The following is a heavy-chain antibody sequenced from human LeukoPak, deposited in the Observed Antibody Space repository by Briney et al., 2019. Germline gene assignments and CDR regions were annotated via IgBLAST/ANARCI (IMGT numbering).Heavy chain of an antibody. CDR1: GFTFSSYA. CDR3: AKWGDYDVLTGYYVSDY. J-gene: IGHJ4*02. V-gene: IGHV3-23*01. Sequence: PGGSLRLSCAASGFTFSSYAMSWVRQAPGKGLEWVSAITGGGSGIYYADSMKSRLTISRDNSKNTLYLQINSLRAEDTAVYYCAKWGDYDVLTGYYVSDYWGQGTLVTVSS. D-gene: IGHD3-9*01. CDR2: ITGGGSGI.